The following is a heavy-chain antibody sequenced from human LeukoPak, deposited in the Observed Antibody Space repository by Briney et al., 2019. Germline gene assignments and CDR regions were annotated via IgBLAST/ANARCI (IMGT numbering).Heavy chain of an antibody. Sequence: PSETLSLTCTVSGGSISSSSYYWGWIRQPPGKGLEWIGSIYYSGSTYYNPSLKSRVTISVDTSKNQFSLKLSSVTAADTAGYYCARGRELVPEAHHPFDFRGQGTPVTVSP. V-gene: IGHV4-39*01. J-gene: IGHJ4*02. CDR3: ARGRELVPEAHHPFDF. CDR2: IYYSGST. CDR1: GGSISSSSYY. D-gene: IGHD6-13*01.